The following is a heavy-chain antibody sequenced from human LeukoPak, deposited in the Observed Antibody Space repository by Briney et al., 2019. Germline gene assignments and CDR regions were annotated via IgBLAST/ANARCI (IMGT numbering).Heavy chain of an antibody. CDR2: ISSSGSTI. Sequence: GGSLRLSCAASGFTFSDYYMSWIRQAPGKGLEWVSYISSSGSTIYYADSVKGRFTISRDNAKNSLYLQMNSLRAEDTAVYYCARDLEYSSSSPIDYWGQGTLVTVSS. V-gene: IGHV3-11*04. D-gene: IGHD6-6*01. CDR1: GFTFSDYY. J-gene: IGHJ4*02. CDR3: ARDLEYSSSSPIDY.